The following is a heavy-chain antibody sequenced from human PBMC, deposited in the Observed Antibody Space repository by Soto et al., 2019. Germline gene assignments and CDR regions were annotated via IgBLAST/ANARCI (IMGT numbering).Heavy chain of an antibody. V-gene: IGHV1-69*01. Sequence: QVQLVQSGAEVKKPGSSVKVSCKASGGTFSSYAISWVRQAPGQGLEWMGGIIPMFGTANYAQKFQGRVTITADESKSTGYKEVRSLESEDTGVDYWARDPLGYCTNDRCYTGFDFWGQGTPVTVSS. D-gene: IGHD2-8*01. CDR1: GGTFSSYA. CDR3: ARDPLGYCTNDRCYTGFDF. J-gene: IGHJ4*02. CDR2: IIPMFGTA.